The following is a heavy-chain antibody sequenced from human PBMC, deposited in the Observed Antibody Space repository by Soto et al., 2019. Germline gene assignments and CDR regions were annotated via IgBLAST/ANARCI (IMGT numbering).Heavy chain of an antibody. V-gene: IGHV3-30-3*01. J-gene: IGHJ4*02. Sequence: GGSLRLSCAASGFTFSSYAMHWVRQAPGKGLEWVAVISYDGSNKYYADSVKGRFTISRDNSKNTLYLQMNSLRAEDTAVYYCARSFSGVVVPPDYWGQGTLVTVSS. CDR1: GFTFSSYA. D-gene: IGHD3-22*01. CDR3: ARSFSGVVVPPDY. CDR2: ISYDGSNK.